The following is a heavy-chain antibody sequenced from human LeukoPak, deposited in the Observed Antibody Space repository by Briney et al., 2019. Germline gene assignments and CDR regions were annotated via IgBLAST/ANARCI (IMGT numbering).Heavy chain of an antibody. V-gene: IGHV4-39*07. Sequence: AGGSLRLSCAASGFTFSSYAMHWVRQAPGKGLEWIGSIYYSGSTYYNPSLKSRVTISVDTSKNQFSLKLSSVTAADTAVYYCARDLGEMATEHYYYYYYMDVWGKGTTVTVSS. CDR1: GFTFSSYA. D-gene: IGHD5-24*01. CDR3: ARDLGEMATEHYYYYYYMDV. CDR2: IYYSGST. J-gene: IGHJ6*03.